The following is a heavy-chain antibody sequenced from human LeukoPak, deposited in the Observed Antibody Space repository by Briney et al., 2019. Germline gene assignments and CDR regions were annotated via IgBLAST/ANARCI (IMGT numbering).Heavy chain of an antibody. CDR1: GGSISSGDYY. CDR3: ARQGSGRFDY. D-gene: IGHD3-10*01. Sequence: SETLSLTCTVSGGSISSGDYYWTWIRQHPGKGLEWIGNIYYSGSTSYNPSLKSRVTISVDTSKNQFSLKLSSVTAADTAVYYCARQGSGRFDYWGQGTLVTVSS. V-gene: IGHV4-30-4*08. CDR2: IYYSGST. J-gene: IGHJ4*02.